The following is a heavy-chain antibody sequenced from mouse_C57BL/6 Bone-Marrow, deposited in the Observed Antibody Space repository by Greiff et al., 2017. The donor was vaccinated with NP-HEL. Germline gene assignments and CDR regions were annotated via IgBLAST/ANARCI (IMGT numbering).Heavy chain of an antibody. CDR3: ARVITTVVKGPWFAY. D-gene: IGHD1-1*01. Sequence: EVHLVESEGGLVQPGSSMKLSCTASGFTFSDYYMAWVRQVPEKGLEWVANINYDGSSTYYLDSLKCRFIISRDNAKTILYLQMSSLKSEDTATYYCARVITTVVKGPWFAYWGQGTLVTVSA. V-gene: IGHV5-16*01. CDR1: GFTFSDYY. CDR2: INYDGSST. J-gene: IGHJ3*01.